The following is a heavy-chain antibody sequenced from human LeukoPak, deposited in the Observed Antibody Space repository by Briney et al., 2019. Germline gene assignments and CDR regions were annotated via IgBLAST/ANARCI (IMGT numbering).Heavy chain of an antibody. CDR2: ISGSNTYI. V-gene: IGHV3-21*01. D-gene: IGHD3-10*01. CDR3: ARENGRLWFGFDY. Sequence: GGSLRLSCEASGFTFSNYYMNWVRQAPGKGLEWLSSISGSNTYISHADSVKGRFTIARDNVKNSLYLQMNSLRAEDTAVYYCARENGRLWFGFDYWGQGTLVTVSS. CDR1: GFTFSNYY. J-gene: IGHJ4*02.